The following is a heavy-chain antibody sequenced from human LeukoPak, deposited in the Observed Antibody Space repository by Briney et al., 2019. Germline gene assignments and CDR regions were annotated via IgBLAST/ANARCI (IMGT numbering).Heavy chain of an antibody. Sequence: AASVKVSCKASGYTFTSYDINWVRQATGQGLEWMGWMNPNSGNTGYAQKFQGRVTMTRNTSISTAYMELSSLRSEDTAVYYCARGGITMVRGAPKQFDPWGQGTLFTVSS. CDR1: GYTFTSYD. J-gene: IGHJ5*02. D-gene: IGHD3-10*01. V-gene: IGHV1-8*01. CDR2: MNPNSGNT. CDR3: ARGGITMVRGAPKQFDP.